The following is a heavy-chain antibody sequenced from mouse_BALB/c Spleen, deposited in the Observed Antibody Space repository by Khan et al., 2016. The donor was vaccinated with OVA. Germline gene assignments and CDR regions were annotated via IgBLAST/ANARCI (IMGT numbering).Heavy chain of an antibody. V-gene: IGHV2-9*02. CDR3: ARETAYYGNYEAMDY. Sequence: QVQLQQPGPGLVAPSQSLSITCTVSGFSLTNYSVNWVRQPPGKGLEWLGIIWAGGSTNYNSALMSRVSIRKDNAKSQVFLKMNSLQTDDTAMYYCARETAYYGNYEAMDYWGQGTSVTVSS. J-gene: IGHJ4*01. CDR2: IWAGGST. CDR1: GFSLTNYS. D-gene: IGHD2-10*01.